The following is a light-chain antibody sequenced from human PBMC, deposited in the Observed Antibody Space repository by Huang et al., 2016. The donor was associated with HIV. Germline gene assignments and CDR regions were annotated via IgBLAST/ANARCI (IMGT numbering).Light chain of an antibody. Sequence: EVVLTQSPPTLSLFPGETATLSCRASLTIGTYVAWYQQRPGPGPRLLIYDGSNRAAGVPARISGAGSGTTFTLSISGLESEDFGVYYCQQRRSWPLTFGGGTKVEV. J-gene: IGKJ4*01. CDR1: LTIGTY. V-gene: IGKV3-11*01. CDR2: DGS. CDR3: QQRRSWPLT.